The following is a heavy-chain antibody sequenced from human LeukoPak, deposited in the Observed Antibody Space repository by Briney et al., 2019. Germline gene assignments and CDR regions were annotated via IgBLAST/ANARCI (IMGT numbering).Heavy chain of an antibody. CDR1: GLTFSSYS. CDR3: ASGIYCSGGSCYSAFGY. Sequence: PGWSLRLSCAASGLTFSSYSMNWVRQAPGKGLEWVSSISSSSSYIYYADSVKGRFTISRDNSKNTLYLQMNSLRPEDTAVYFCASGIYCSGGSCYSAFGYWGQGTLVTVSS. V-gene: IGHV3-21*01. D-gene: IGHD2-15*01. J-gene: IGHJ4*02. CDR2: ISSSSSYI.